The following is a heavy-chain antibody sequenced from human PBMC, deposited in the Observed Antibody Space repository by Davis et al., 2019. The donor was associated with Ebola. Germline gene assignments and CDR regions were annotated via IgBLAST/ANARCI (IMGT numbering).Heavy chain of an antibody. Sequence: SETLSLTCTVSGGSISSSSYYWGWIRQPPGKGLEWIGSIYYSGSTNYNPSLKSRVTISVDTSKNQFSLKLSSVTAADTAVYYCARGFNLAFNYYYGMDVWGQGTTVTVSS. J-gene: IGHJ6*02. CDR3: ARGFNLAFNYYYGMDV. V-gene: IGHV4-39*07. D-gene: IGHD1-20*01. CDR2: IYYSGST. CDR1: GGSISSSSYY.